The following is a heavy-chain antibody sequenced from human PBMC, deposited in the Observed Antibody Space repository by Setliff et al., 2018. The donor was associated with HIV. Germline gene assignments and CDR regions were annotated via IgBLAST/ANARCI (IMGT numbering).Heavy chain of an antibody. CDR2: IGTGGDT. CDR3: AREIRTVYTGGHYFYGIDV. D-gene: IGHD3-16*01. V-gene: IGHV3-13*01. J-gene: IGHJ6*02. CDR1: GFTFSSYD. Sequence: GGSLRLSCEASGFTFSSYDFHWVRQAAGKGLEWVSAIGTGGDTYYVDSVKGRFTISRENARNSLYLQMNSLRDVDTAVYYCAREIRTVYTGGHYFYGIDVWGQGTAVTVSS.